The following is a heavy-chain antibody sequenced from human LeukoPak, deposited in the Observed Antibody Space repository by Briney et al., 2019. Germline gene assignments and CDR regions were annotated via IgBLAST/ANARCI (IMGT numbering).Heavy chain of an antibody. CDR1: GFTFDDYG. D-gene: IGHD1-26*01. J-gene: IGHJ4*02. V-gene: IGHV3-20*03. CDR2: INWNGGST. Sequence: RSGGSLRLSSAASGFTFDDYGMSWVRQAPGKGLEWVSGINWNGGSTGYADSVKGRFTISRDNAKNSLYLQMNSLRAEDTALYYCARERSGSGSYHLDYWGQGTLVTVSS. CDR3: ARERSGSGSYHLDY.